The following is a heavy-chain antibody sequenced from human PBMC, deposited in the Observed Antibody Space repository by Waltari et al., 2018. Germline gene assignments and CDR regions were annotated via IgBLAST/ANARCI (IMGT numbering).Heavy chain of an antibody. CDR1: GFTFSNFG. CDR2: IRSTGSNI. CDR3: AKGFSLD. V-gene: IGHV3-30*02. J-gene: IGHJ4*02. Sequence: QVQLVESGGGVVQPGGSLRLSCAASGFTFSNFGMHWVRQAPGKGLEWVASIRSTGSNIYYADSVKGRFTISRDNSKNTLYLQMNSLRVEDTAEYYCAKGFSLDWGQGTLVTVSS. D-gene: IGHD3-16*02.